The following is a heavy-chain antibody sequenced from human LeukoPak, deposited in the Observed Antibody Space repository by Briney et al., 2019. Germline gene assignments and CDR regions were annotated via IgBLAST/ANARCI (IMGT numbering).Heavy chain of an antibody. D-gene: IGHD3-22*01. Sequence: PSETLSLTCSVSGDSISGSDSYWDWIRQPPGKGLEWIGTIYYSGRTYYSPSLNSRVTMSVDTSSNQFSLNLRSVTAADTAVYYCARRRYYDGSGYLEWGQGTLLSVSS. V-gene: IGHV4-39*01. J-gene: IGHJ1*01. CDR1: GDSISGSDSY. CDR3: ARRRYYDGSGYLE. CDR2: IYYSGRT.